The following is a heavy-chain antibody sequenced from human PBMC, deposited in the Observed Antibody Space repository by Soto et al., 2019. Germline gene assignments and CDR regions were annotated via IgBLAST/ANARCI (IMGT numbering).Heavy chain of an antibody. J-gene: IGHJ6*03. CDR2: IYYSGST. CDR3: ARGLYYDFWSGYYRPRRPGHYYYMDV. Sequence: SETLSLTCTVSGGSISSYYWSWIRQPPGKGLEWIGYIYYSGSTNYNPSLKSRVTISVDTSKNQFSLKLSSVTAADTAVYYCARGLYYDFWSGYYRPRRPGHYYYMDVWGKGTTVTVSS. V-gene: IGHV4-59*01. D-gene: IGHD3-3*01. CDR1: GGSISSYY.